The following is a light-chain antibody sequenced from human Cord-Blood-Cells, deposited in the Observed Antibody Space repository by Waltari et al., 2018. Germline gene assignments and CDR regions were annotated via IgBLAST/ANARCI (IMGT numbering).Light chain of an antibody. CDR3: SSYTSSSTLVV. CDR1: SSHVGGYHH. Sequence: SALTQPAAVSGSPGQSVPIPCTGPSSHVGGYHHAPWYQQHPGKAPKLMIYEVSNRPSGVSNRFSGSKSGNTASLTISGLQAEDEADYYCSSYTSSSTLVVFGGGTKLTVL. V-gene: IGLV2-14*01. J-gene: IGLJ2*01. CDR2: EVS.